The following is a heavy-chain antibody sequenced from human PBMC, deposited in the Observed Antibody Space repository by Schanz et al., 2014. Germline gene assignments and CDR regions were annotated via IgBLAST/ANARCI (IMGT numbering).Heavy chain of an antibody. D-gene: IGHD2-15*01. J-gene: IGHJ3*02. V-gene: IGHV1-69*02. CDR1: GGTFSTYP. CDR2: IIPIHGIV. CDR3: ARGGGPEDVFDI. Sequence: VQLEQSGAEAKKPGSSMKVSCKASGGTFSTYPINWLRQAPGQGLEWMGRIIPIHGIVNYAQRFQDRVRITADKSTSTAYMELSSLRSDDTAVYYCARGGGPEDVFDIWGQGTILTVSS.